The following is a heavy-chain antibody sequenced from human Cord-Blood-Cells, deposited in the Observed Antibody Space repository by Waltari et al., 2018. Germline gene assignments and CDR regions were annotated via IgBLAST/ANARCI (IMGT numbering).Heavy chain of an antibody. V-gene: IGHV1-3*01. CDR2: INAGNGNT. CDR1: GYTFTSYA. Sequence: QVQLVQSGAEVKKPGASVKVSCKASGYTFTSYAMHCVRQAPGQRLAWMGWINAGNGNTKYSQKVQGRVTITRDTSASTAYMELSSLRSEDTAVYYCARELGISDYYYYGMDVWGQGTTVTVSS. D-gene: IGHD7-27*01. J-gene: IGHJ6*02. CDR3: ARELGISDYYYYGMDV.